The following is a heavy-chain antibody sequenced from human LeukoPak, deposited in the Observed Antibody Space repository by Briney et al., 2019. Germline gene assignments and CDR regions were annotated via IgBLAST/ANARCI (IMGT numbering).Heavy chain of an antibody. CDR3: ARSGSYFLPLDY. CDR2: IYPGDSDT. J-gene: IGHJ4*02. D-gene: IGHD1-26*01. V-gene: IGHV5-51*01. Sequence: GESLEISCKGSGYSFTNYWIAWVRQMPGKGLEWMGIIYPGDSDTRYSPSFQGQVTISADKSISTAYLQWSSLKASDTAIYYCARSGSYFLPLDYWGQGTLVTVSS. CDR1: GYSFTNYW.